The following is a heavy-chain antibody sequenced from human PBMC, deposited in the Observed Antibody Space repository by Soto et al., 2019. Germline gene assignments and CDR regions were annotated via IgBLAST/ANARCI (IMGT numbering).Heavy chain of an antibody. CDR1: GGSISSGDYY. D-gene: IGHD5-12*01. CDR2: IYYSGST. J-gene: IGHJ6*02. Sequence: PSETLSLTCTVSGGSISSGDYYWSWIRQPPGKGLEWIGYIYYSGSTYYNPSLKSRVTISVDTSKNQFSLKLSSVTAADTAVYYCARVSKDIVATGASYGMDVWGQGTTVTSP. CDR3: ARVSKDIVATGASYGMDV. V-gene: IGHV4-30-4*01.